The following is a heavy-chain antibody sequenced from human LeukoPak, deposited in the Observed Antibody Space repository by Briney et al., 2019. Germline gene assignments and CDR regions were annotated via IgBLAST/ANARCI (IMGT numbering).Heavy chain of an antibody. Sequence: GGSLRLSCAASGFTVSSNYMSWVRQAPGKGLEWVSVIYSAGRTYYADSVKGRFTISRHHSENTLYLQMNSLRAEDTALYYCVRNLAGNTKGDAFDIWGQGTLVTVSS. CDR2: IYSAGRT. J-gene: IGHJ3*02. D-gene: IGHD3-3*01. CDR1: GFTVSSNY. CDR3: VRNLAGNTKGDAFDI. V-gene: IGHV3-53*01.